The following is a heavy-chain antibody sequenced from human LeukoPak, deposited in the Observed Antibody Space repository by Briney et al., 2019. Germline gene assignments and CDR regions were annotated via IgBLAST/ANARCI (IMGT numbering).Heavy chain of an antibody. CDR2: INHSGST. CDR1: GGSFSGYY. D-gene: IGHD2-2*01. CDR3: ADLGYCSSTSCRP. Sequence: PSETLSLTCAVYGGSFSGYYWSWIRQPPGKGLEWIGEINHSGSTNYNPSLKSRVTISVDTSKNQFSLKLSSVTAADTAVYYCADLGYCSSTSCRPWGQGTLVTVSS. J-gene: IGHJ5*02. V-gene: IGHV4-34*01.